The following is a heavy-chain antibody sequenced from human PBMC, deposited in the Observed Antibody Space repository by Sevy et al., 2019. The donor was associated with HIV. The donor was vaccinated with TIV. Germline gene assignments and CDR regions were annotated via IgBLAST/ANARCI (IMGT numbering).Heavy chain of an antibody. CDR2: IKQDGSEK. D-gene: IGHD1-26*01. Sequence: GGSLRLSCAASGFTFSSYWMNWIRQAPGKGLEWVANIKQDGSEKYYVDSVKGRFTIPSDNAKNSVYLEMNTLRAEDTTVFCCASSGGVTWGQGTLVSVSS. CDR3: ASSGGVT. CDR1: GFTFSSYW. J-gene: IGHJ5*02. V-gene: IGHV3-7*01.